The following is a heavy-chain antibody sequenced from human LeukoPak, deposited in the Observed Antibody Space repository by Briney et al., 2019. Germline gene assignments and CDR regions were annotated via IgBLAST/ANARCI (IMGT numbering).Heavy chain of an antibody. V-gene: IGHV4-34*01. Sequence: SGTLSLTCAVYGGSFSGYYWSWIRQPPGKGLEWIGEINHSGSTNYNPSLKSRVTISVDTSKNQFSLKLSSVTAADTAVYYCARTPLAVAYYYYMDVWGKGTTVTVSS. D-gene: IGHD6-19*01. CDR1: GGSFSGYY. J-gene: IGHJ6*03. CDR2: INHSGST. CDR3: ARTPLAVAYYYYMDV.